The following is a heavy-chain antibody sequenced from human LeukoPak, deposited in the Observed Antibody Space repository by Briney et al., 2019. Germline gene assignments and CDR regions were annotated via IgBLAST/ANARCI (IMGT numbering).Heavy chain of an antibody. CDR3: ARGYMGDSAWITPH. J-gene: IGHJ4*02. V-gene: IGHV4-34*01. D-gene: IGHD3-16*01. CDR2: INHSGST. CDR1: GGSFSDYY. Sequence: NPSETLSLTCAVYGGSFSDYYWIWIRQPPGKGLEWIGEINHSGSTNYNPSLKSRVTISVDTSKNQFSLKLSSVTAADTAVYYCARGYMGDSAWITPHWGQGTLVTVSS.